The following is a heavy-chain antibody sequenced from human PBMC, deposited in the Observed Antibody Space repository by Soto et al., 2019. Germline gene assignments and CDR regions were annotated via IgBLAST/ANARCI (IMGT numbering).Heavy chain of an antibody. Sequence: QVQLVESGGGVVQPGRSLRLSCAASGFTFSSYGMHWVRQAPGKGLEWVAVIWYDGSNKYYVDSVKGRFTISRDNSKNTLYLQMNSLRAEDTAVYYCARDRYYYGSGRNGMDVWGQGTTVTVSS. CDR3: ARDRYYYGSGRNGMDV. J-gene: IGHJ6*02. D-gene: IGHD3-10*01. CDR1: GFTFSSYG. V-gene: IGHV3-33*01. CDR2: IWYDGSNK.